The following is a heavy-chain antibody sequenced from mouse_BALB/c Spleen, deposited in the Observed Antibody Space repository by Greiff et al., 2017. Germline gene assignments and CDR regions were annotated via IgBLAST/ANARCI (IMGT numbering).Heavy chain of an antibody. D-gene: IGHD1-1*01. Sequence: VQLQESGAELVKPGASVKMSCKASGYTFTSYWMHWVKQRPGQGLEWIGYINPSTGYTKYNQKFKDKATLTADKSSSTAYMRLSSLTSEDSAVYYCARREDYYGSSSDYWGQGTTLTVSS. V-gene: IGHV1-7*01. CDR2: INPSTGYT. J-gene: IGHJ2*01. CDR3: ARREDYYGSSSDY. CDR1: GYTFTSYW.